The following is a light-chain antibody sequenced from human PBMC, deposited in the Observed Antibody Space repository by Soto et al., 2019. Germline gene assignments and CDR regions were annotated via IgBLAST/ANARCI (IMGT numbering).Light chain of an antibody. Sequence: QSVLTQPASVSGSPGQSVTISCTGTSSDVGGYNYVSWYHQHPGKAPKLMIYDVSNRPSGVSNRFSGSKSGNTASLTVSGLHAVAEAYSCGSSYASSRPPLVVVFGGGTALTLL. CDR3: SSYASSRPPLVVV. J-gene: IGLJ2*01. V-gene: IGLV2-14*01. CDR2: DVS. CDR1: SSDVGGYNY.